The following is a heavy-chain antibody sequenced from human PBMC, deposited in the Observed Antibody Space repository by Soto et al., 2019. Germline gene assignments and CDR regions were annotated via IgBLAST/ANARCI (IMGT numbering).Heavy chain of an antibody. CDR2: IIPIFGTA. J-gene: IGHJ4*02. D-gene: IGHD3-10*01. Sequence: QVQLVQSGAEVKKPGSSVKVSCKASGGTFSSYAISWVRQAPGQGLEWMGGIIPIFGTANYAQKFQGRVTITADESTRTAYMELSSLRSEDTAVYYCARAPEVRGPPGGYFDYWGQGTLVTVSS. V-gene: IGHV1-69*01. CDR3: ARAPEVRGPPGGYFDY. CDR1: GGTFSSYA.